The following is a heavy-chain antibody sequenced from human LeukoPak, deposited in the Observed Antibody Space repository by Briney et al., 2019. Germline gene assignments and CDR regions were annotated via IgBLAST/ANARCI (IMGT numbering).Heavy chain of an antibody. CDR3: ARDVGGRLDY. CDR1: GVTFSTYW. V-gene: IGHV3-7*01. J-gene: IGHJ4*02. Sequence: PGGSLRLSCAASGVTFSTYWMAWGRQAPGKGLEWVANIKGDESAKHQADSVKGRFTIFRDNAQRSVYLQMSRLRGEDTAVYYCARDVGGRLDYWGQGTLVTVSS. CDR2: IKGDESAK. D-gene: IGHD1-26*01.